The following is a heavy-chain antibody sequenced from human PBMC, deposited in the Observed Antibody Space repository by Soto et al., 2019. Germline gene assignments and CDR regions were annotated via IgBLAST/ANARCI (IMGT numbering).Heavy chain of an antibody. Sequence: GGSLRLSCAASEFTFSNYAMSWVRQAPGKGLEWVSSISDNGGTTYYADSVKGRFTISRDNSKNTLYLQMNSLRAEDTAVYYCAKDTYYDFGMDVWGQGTTVTVSS. CDR3: AKDTYYDFGMDV. D-gene: IGHD3-3*01. CDR1: EFTFSNYA. CDR2: ISDNGGTT. V-gene: IGHV3-23*01. J-gene: IGHJ6*02.